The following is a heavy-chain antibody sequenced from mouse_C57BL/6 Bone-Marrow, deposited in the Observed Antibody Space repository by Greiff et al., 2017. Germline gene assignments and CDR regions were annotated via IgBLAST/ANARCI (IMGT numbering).Heavy chain of an antibody. CDR2: VDPENGDT. CDR1: GFNIKDDY. V-gene: IGHV14-4*01. Sequence: EVQLQQSGAELVRPGASVKLSCTASGFNIKDDYMHWVKQRPEQGLEWIGWVDPENGDTEYASKFQGKATITADTSSNTAYLQLSSLTSEDTAVYYCTTGYFDLWGRGTAVTVTA. CDR3: TTGYFDL. J-gene: IGHJ1*03.